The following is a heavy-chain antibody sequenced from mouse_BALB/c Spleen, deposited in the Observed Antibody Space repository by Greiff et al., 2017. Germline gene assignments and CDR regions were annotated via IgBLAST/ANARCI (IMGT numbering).Heavy chain of an antibody. D-gene: IGHD2-4*01. V-gene: IGHV5-17*02. CDR3: ARSTMITTTVDY. CDR1: GFTFSSFG. J-gene: IGHJ2*01. CDR2: ISSGSSTI. Sequence: EVKLEESGGGLVQPGGSRKLSCAASGFTFSSFGMHWVRQAPEKGLEWVAYISSGSSTIYYADTVKGRFTISRDNPKNTLFLQMTSLRSEDTAMYYCARSTMITTTVDYWGQGTTLTVSS.